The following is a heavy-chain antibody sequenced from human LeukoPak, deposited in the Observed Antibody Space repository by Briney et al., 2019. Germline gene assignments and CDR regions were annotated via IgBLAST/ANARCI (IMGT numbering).Heavy chain of an antibody. CDR1: GGSISSRIW. Sequence: SETLSLTCAVSGGSISSRIWWSWVRQSPGKGLEWIGEVYHNGGTNYSPSLKTRVTISIDKSKSQFSLNLRSVTAADTAVYYCARGGDDLDDYFDHWGQGTLVTVSS. J-gene: IGHJ4*02. D-gene: IGHD3-16*01. V-gene: IGHV4-4*02. CDR2: VYHNGGT. CDR3: ARGGDDLDDYFDH.